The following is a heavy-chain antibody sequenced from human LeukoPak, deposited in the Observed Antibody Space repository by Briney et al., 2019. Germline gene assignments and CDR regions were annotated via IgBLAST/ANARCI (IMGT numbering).Heavy chain of an antibody. J-gene: IGHJ6*02. CDR1: GGSISSGGYY. Sequence: SQTLSLTCTVSGGSISSGGYYWSWIRQHPGKGLEWIGYIYYSGSTYYNPSVKSRVTISVDTSKNQLSLKLSSVTAADTAVYYCSSLSPYYYYYGMDVWGQGTTVTVSS. CDR3: SSLSPYYYYYGMDV. CDR2: IYYSGST. V-gene: IGHV4-31*03.